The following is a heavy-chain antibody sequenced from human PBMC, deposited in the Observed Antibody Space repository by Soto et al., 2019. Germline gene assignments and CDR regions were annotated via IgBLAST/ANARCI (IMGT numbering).Heavy chain of an antibody. CDR3: ARDLRFSPRDRAFDY. D-gene: IGHD3-22*01. Sequence: SVKVSCKASGGTFSSYAVSWVRQAPGQGLEWMGGIIPIFGTANYAQKFQGRVTITADESTSTAYMELSSLRSEDTAVYYCARDLRFSPRDRAFDYWGQGTLVTVSS. CDR1: GGTFSSYA. CDR2: IIPIFGTA. J-gene: IGHJ4*02. V-gene: IGHV1-69*13.